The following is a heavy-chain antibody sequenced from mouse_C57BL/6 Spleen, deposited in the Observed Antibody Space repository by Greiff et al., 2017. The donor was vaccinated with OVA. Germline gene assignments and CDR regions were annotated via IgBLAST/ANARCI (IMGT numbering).Heavy chain of an antibody. V-gene: IGHV1-42*01. CDR2: INPSTGGT. D-gene: IGHD3-2*02. CDR1: GYSFTGYY. J-gene: IGHJ3*01. CDR3: ARPLQAP. Sequence: EVQLQQSGPELVKPGASVKISCKASGYSFTGYYMNWVKQSPEKSLEWIGEINPSTGGTTYNQKFKAKATLTVDKSSSTAYMQLKSLTSEDSAVYCCARPLQAPWGRGTLVTVSA.